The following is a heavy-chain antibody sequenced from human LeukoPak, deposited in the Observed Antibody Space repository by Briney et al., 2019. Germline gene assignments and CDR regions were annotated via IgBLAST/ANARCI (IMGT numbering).Heavy chain of an antibody. Sequence: GGSLRLSCAVSGFTFSDYYTNWIRQAPGKGLEWVSYISSSGSTIYYADSVKGRFTISRDNAKNSLYLQMNSLRAEDTAVYYCARVWYSGSYPVDYWGQGTLVTVSS. CDR3: ARVWYSGSYPVDY. CDR2: ISSSGSTI. D-gene: IGHD1-26*01. CDR1: GFTFSDYY. V-gene: IGHV3-11*04. J-gene: IGHJ4*02.